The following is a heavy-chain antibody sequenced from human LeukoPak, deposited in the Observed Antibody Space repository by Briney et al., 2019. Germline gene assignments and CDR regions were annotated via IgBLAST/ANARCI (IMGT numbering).Heavy chain of an antibody. V-gene: IGHV4-59*01. CDR2: IYYSGST. CDR1: GGSISSYY. J-gene: IGHJ4*02. CDR3: ARAPLIYAFDY. Sequence: SETLSLTCTVSGGSISSYYWSWIRQPPGKGLEWIGYIYYSGSTNYNPSLKSRVTISVDTSKNQFSLKLSSVTAADTAVYYCARAPLIYAFDYWGQGTLVTVSS. D-gene: IGHD5/OR15-5a*01.